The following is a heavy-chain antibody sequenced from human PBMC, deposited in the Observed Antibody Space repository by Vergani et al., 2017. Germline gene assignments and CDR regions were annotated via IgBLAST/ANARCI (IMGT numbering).Heavy chain of an antibody. Sequence: QVQLVQSGAEVKKPGASVKVSCKASGYTFTGYYMHWVRQATGQGLEWMGWMSPNSGKTGYAQKFQGRVTFTRNTSISTAYMEVSSLRSEDTAVYYCARGRVQSWRLSYYYYMGVWGKGTTVTVSS. CDR1: GYTFTGYY. D-gene: IGHD1-1*01. CDR2: MSPNSGKT. J-gene: IGHJ6*03. V-gene: IGHV1-8*02. CDR3: ARGRVQSWRLSYYYYMGV.